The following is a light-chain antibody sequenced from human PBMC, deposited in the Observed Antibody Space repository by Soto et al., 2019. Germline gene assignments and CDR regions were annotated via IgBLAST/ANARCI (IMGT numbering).Light chain of an antibody. CDR3: QQYYNWPLT. V-gene: IGKV3-15*01. J-gene: IGKJ4*01. CDR1: QSFSSN. CDR2: DAS. Sequence: EIVMTQSPATLSVSPGERVTLSCRASQSFSSNLACYQQKPGQAPRLLIYDASTRATGIPARFSGSGSGTEFTLTISSLQSEDCALYYCQQYYNWPLTFGGGNKVEIK.